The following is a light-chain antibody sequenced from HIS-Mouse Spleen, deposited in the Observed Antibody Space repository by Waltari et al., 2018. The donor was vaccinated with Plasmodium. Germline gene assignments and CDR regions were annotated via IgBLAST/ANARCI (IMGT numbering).Light chain of an antibody. V-gene: IGKV2-28*01. CDR3: MQALQTPLT. Sequence: DIVMTQSPLSLPVTPGEPASISCRSSQSLLHSNGYNYLDWYLQKPGQSPQLLIYLGSNRASGVPDRFSGSVAGTDFTLKISRVEAEDVGVYYCMQALQTPLTFGGGTK. CDR2: LGS. CDR1: QSLLHSNGYNY. J-gene: IGKJ4*01.